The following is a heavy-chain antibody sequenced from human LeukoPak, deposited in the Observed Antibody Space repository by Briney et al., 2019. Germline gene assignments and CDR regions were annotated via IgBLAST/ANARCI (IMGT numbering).Heavy chain of an antibody. CDR3: AREKEAVGPTVFFAYYYYYGMDV. CDR2: IWYDGSNK. J-gene: IGHJ6*02. V-gene: IGHV3-33*01. D-gene: IGHD3-3*01. Sequence: PGGSLRLSCAASGFTFSSYGMHWVRQAPGKGLEWVAVIWYDGSNKYYADSVKGRFTISRDNSKNTLYLQMNSLRAEDTAVYYCAREKEAVGPTVFFAYYYYYGMDVWGQGTTVTVSS. CDR1: GFTFSSYG.